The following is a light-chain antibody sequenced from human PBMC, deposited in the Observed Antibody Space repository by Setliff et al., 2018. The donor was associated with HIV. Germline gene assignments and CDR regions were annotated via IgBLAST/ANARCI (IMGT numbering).Light chain of an antibody. CDR2: AVT. CDR1: SSDVGRYDY. J-gene: IGLJ1*01. V-gene: IGLV2-14*03. CDR3: SSYTTSSTKNV. Sequence: LAQPASVSGSPGQSVTISCTGTSSDVGRYDYVSWYQQHPGKAPKLMIYAVTNRPSGVSNRFSGSKSGNPASLTISGLPAGDEADYYCSSYTTSSTKNVFGTGTKVTVL.